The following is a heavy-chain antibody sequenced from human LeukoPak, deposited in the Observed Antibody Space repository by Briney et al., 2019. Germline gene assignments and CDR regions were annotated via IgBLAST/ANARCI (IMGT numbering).Heavy chain of an antibody. CDR3: ARGLWAMVSY. D-gene: IGHD5-18*01. Sequence: SETLSLTCAVYGGSFSGYYWSWIRQPPGKGLEWIGEINHSGSTNYNPSLKSRVTISVDTSKNQFSLKLSSVTAADTAVYYCARGLWAMVSYWGQGTLVTVSS. CDR2: INHSGST. J-gene: IGHJ4*02. CDR1: GGSFSGYY. V-gene: IGHV4-34*01.